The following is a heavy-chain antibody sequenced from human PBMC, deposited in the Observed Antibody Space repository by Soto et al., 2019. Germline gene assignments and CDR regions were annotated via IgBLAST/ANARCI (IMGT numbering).Heavy chain of an antibody. D-gene: IGHD2-2*01. Sequence: EVQLVESGGGLVQPGGSLRLSCAASGFTFSSYWMHWVRQAPGKGLVWVSRINSDGSSTSYADSVKGRFTISRHNAKNTLYLQMNSLRAEDTAVYYCAREDVQLPPYGMDVWGQGTTVTVSS. V-gene: IGHV3-74*01. CDR3: AREDVQLPPYGMDV. CDR1: GFTFSSYW. J-gene: IGHJ6*02. CDR2: INSDGSST.